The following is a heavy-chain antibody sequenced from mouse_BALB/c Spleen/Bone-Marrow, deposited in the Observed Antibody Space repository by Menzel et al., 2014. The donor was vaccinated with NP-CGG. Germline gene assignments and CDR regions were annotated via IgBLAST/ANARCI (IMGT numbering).Heavy chain of an antibody. V-gene: IGHV1-80*01. CDR1: GYAFSSYW. CDR3: ARGDFSYYDYVMDY. D-gene: IGHD2-10*01. CDR2: FWPGDGDT. J-gene: IGHJ4*01. Sequence: QVQLKESGAELVRPGSSVKISCKASGYAFSSYWMNWVKQRPGQGLEWLGQFWPGDGDTKYNEKFKGKATMTVDKSSSTAYMQRSSLTSDDSAVYFCARGDFSYYDYVMDYWGQGTSVTGSS.